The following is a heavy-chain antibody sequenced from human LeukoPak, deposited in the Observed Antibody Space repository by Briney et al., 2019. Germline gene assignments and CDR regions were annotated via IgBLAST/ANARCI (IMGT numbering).Heavy chain of an antibody. D-gene: IGHD5-12*01. CDR3: ARLVANYYYYMDV. CDR1: GGSFSGYY. J-gene: IGHJ6*03. Sequence: SSETLSLTCAVYGGSFSGYYWSWIRQPPGKGLEWIGEINHSGSTNYNPSLKSRVTISVDTSKNQFSLKLSSVTAADTAVCYCARLVANYYYYMDVWGKGTTVTVSS. V-gene: IGHV4-34*01. CDR2: INHSGST.